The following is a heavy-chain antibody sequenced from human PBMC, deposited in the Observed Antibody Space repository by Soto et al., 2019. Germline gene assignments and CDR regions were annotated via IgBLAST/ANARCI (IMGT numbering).Heavy chain of an antibody. J-gene: IGHJ6*02. CDR1: GSTFSSYS. D-gene: IGHD3-22*01. CDR3: ANDLRYYYDSSVCYYGMEV. CDR2: FIPIFGTA. Sequence: SVNVSFKASGSTFSSYSISWVRQAPGQWLELTGGFIPIFGTANYAHKFQGRVTITADESTSTAYMELSSVRSEDNSAYYCANDLRYYYDSSVCYYGMEVWGQGTTVNVS. V-gene: IGHV1-69*13.